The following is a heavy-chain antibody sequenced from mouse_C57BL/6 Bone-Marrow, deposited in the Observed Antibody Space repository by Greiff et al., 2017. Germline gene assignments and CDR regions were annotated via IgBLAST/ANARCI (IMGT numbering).Heavy chain of an antibody. V-gene: IGHV1-82*01. D-gene: IGHD1-1*01. Sequence: VQLVESGPELVKPGASVKISCKASGYAFSSSWMNWVKQRPGKGLEWIGRIYPGDGDTNYNGKFKGKATLTADKSSSTAYMQLSSLTSEDSAVYFCARRDYYGSSYYAMDYWGQGTSVTVSS. CDR3: ARRDYYGSSYYAMDY. CDR2: IYPGDGDT. CDR1: GYAFSSSW. J-gene: IGHJ4*01.